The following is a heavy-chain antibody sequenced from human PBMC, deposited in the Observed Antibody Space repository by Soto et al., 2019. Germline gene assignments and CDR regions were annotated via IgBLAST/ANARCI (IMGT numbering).Heavy chain of an antibody. CDR2: IWYDGSNK. D-gene: IGHD6-6*01. V-gene: IGHV3-33*01. J-gene: IGHJ6*02. CDR3: ARVGSLDPYRRSSYAACERDYYGMDV. CDR1: GFTFSSYG. Sequence: GGSLRLSCAASGFTFSSYGMHWVRQAPGKGLEWVAVIWYDGSNKYYADSVKGRFTISRDNSKNTLYLQMNSLRAEDTAVYYCARVGSLDPYRRSSYAACERDYYGMDVWGQGTTVTVSS.